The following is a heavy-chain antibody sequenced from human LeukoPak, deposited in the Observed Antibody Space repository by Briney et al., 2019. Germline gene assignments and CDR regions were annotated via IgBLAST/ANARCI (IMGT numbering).Heavy chain of an antibody. CDR1: GYTFTSYG. Sequence: GASVKVSCKASGYTFTSYGISWVRQAPGQGLEWMGWISAYNGNTNYAQKLQGRVTMTTDTSTSTAYMELRSLRSDDTAVYYCARDVFPRYYGFWSGYYDPEAFDIWGQGTMVTVSS. CDR3: ARDVFPRYYGFWSGYYDPEAFDI. D-gene: IGHD3-3*01. V-gene: IGHV1-18*01. CDR2: ISAYNGNT. J-gene: IGHJ3*02.